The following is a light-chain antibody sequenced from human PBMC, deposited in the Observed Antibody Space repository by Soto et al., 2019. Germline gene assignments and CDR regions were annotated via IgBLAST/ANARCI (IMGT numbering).Light chain of an antibody. CDR3: GQFVSSPPRT. V-gene: IGKV3-20*01. Sequence: EIVMTQSPVILSVSPGERATLSCRASQSVSSSYLAWYQQKPGQAPRLLIFGASIRATGIPDRFSGSGSGTDFILTISRLEPEDFALYYCGQFVSSPPRTFGQGTKVDIK. CDR2: GAS. CDR1: QSVSSSY. J-gene: IGKJ1*01.